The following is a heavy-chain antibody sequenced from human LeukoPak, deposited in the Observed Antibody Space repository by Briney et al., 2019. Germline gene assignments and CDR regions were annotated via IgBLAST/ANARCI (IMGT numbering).Heavy chain of an antibody. Sequence: ASVKVTCKASGYTFTGYYMHWVRQAPGQGLEWMGWINPNSGGTNYAQKFQGRVTMTRDTSISTAYMELSRLRSDDTAVYYCARGPSYSPTTVDYWGQGTLVTVSS. V-gene: IGHV1-2*02. CDR2: INPNSGGT. D-gene: IGHD1-14*01. CDR3: ARGPSYSPTTVDY. CDR1: GYTFTGYY. J-gene: IGHJ4*02.